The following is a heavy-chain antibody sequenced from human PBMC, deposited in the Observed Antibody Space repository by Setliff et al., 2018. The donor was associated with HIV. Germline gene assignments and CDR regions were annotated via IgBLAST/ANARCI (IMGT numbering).Heavy chain of an antibody. CDR2: INSDGSVT. D-gene: IGHD3-16*01. Sequence: PGGSLRLSCAASGFTFSTYWMHWVCQSPGKGLVWVSRINSDGSVTNYADSVKGRFTISRDNAKNTLYLQMSSLRADDTAVYYCARVDDDYVWARTYFDYWGQGSLVTVSS. CDR1: GFTFSTYW. J-gene: IGHJ4*02. CDR3: ARVDDDYVWARTYFDY. V-gene: IGHV3-74*01.